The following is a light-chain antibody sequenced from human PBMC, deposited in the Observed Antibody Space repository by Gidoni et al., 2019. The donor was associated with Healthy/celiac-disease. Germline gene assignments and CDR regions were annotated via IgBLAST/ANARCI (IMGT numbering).Light chain of an antibody. CDR3: QQYNSYPWT. CDR2: KAS. V-gene: IGKV1-5*03. J-gene: IGKJ1*01. CDR1: QSISSW. Sequence: DIQMTQSPSTQSASVGDRVTITCRASQSISSWLAWYQQKPGKAPKLLIYKASSLESVVPSRFGGSGSGTEFTLTISSLQPDDFATYYCQQYNSYPWTFGQGTKVEIK.